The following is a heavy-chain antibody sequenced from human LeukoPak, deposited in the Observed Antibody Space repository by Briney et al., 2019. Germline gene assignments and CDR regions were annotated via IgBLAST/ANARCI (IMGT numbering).Heavy chain of an antibody. Sequence: GGSLRLSCAASGFTFSSYRMNWVRQAPGKGLEWVSYISSSSSTIYYADSVKGRFTISRDNSKNTLYLQMNGLRAEDTAVYYCAKVLLWFGEFGGPGDAFDIWGQGTMVTVSS. V-gene: IGHV3-48*01. D-gene: IGHD3-10*01. J-gene: IGHJ3*02. CDR2: ISSSSSTI. CDR1: GFTFSSYR. CDR3: AKVLLWFGEFGGPGDAFDI.